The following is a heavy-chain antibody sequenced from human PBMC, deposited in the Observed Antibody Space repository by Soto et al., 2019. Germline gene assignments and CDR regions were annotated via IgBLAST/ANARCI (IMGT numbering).Heavy chain of an antibody. CDR1: GGSIISYY. J-gene: IGHJ6*01. CDR3: ARESPYDFWSGYYQTKYGMDV. V-gene: IGHV4-59*01. Sequence: SETLSLTCTVPGGSIISYYWSWIRQTPGKGLEWIGYIYYSGSINYNPSLKSRVTISVDTSKNQFSLKLSSVTAADTAVYYCARESPYDFWSGYYQTKYGMDVWGQGTTVT. CDR2: IYYSGSI. D-gene: IGHD3-3*01.